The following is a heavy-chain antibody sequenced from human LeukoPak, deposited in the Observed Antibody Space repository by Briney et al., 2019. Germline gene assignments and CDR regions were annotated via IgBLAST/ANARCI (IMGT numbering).Heavy chain of an antibody. CDR3: AAVLTAYSSIDY. CDR2: IFYTGST. D-gene: IGHD3-9*01. J-gene: IGHJ4*02. V-gene: IGHV4-61*01. Sequence: SETLSLTCTVSGGSVTSGSYYWSWIRQPPGKGLEWIGCIFYTGSTNYNPSLKSRVTISVDTSKNQFSLKLSSVTAVDTALYYCAAVLTAYSSIDYWGQGILVTVSS. CDR1: GGSVTSGSYY.